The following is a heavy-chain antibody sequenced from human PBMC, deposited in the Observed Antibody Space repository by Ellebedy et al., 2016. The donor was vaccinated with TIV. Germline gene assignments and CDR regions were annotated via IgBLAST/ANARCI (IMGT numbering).Heavy chain of an antibody. Sequence: GESLKISCAASGFAFTTYAMHWVRQAPGKGLEWVAVVSYDGSNRYSTDSVKGRFTISRDNSKNTLYLQMGSPRPEDTAMYYCARDSRRDGSGALDYWGQGTLAIVSS. CDR2: VSYDGSNR. CDR1: GFAFTTYA. CDR3: ARDSRRDGSGALDY. D-gene: IGHD5-24*01. J-gene: IGHJ4*02. V-gene: IGHV3-30-3*01.